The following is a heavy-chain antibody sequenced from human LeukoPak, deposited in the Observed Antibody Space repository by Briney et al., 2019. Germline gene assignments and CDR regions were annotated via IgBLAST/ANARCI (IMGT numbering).Heavy chain of an antibody. CDR2: INHSGST. CDR3: ARMGGTRDY. V-gene: IGHV4-34*01. J-gene: IGHJ4*02. Sequence: PSETLSLTCAVYGGSFSGYYWSCIRQPPGKGLEWIGEINHSGSTNYNPSLKSRVTISVDTSKNQFSLKLSSVTAADTAVYYCARMGGTRDYWGQGTLVTVSS. D-gene: IGHD1/OR15-1a*01. CDR1: GGSFSGYY.